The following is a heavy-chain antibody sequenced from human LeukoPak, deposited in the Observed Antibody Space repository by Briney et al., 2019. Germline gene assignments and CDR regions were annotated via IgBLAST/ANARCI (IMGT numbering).Heavy chain of an antibody. D-gene: IGHD5-12*01. CDR1: GFTFSSYW. Sequence: GGSLRLSCAASGFTFSSYWMHWVRQAPGKGLVWVSRINSDGSSTSYADSVKGRFTISRDNARNSLYLQMNGLRAEDTAVYYCASDIVATSGDFWGQGTLVTVSS. V-gene: IGHV3-74*01. CDR2: INSDGSST. J-gene: IGHJ4*02. CDR3: ASDIVATSGDF.